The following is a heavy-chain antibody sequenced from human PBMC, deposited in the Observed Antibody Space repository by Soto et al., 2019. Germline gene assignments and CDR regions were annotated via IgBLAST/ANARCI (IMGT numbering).Heavy chain of an antibody. CDR1: GGSISSYY. J-gene: IGHJ6*02. V-gene: IGHV4-4*07. Sequence: QVQLQESGPGLVKPSETLSLTCTVSGGSISSYYWSWIRQPAGKGLEWIGRIYTSGSTNYNPSLKSQVTRSVDTSKNQFSLKLSSVTAADTAVYYCARSGYGPNYYYYGMDVWGQGTTVTVSS. CDR2: IYTSGST. D-gene: IGHD5-18*01. CDR3: ARSGYGPNYYYYGMDV.